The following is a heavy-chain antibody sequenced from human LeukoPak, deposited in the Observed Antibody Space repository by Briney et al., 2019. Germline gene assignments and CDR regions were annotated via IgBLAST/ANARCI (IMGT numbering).Heavy chain of an antibody. CDR1: GGSFSGYY. D-gene: IGHD5-24*01. V-gene: IGHV4-34*01. CDR3: AGGEVGDGYNYFCFDF. J-gene: IGHJ4*02. CDR2: INHSGTT. Sequence: PSETLSLTCAVYGGSFSGYYWTWIRQPPGKGLEWIGEINHSGTTNYNPSLKSRVTISVDTSKNQFSLKLTSVTAADTAVYYCAGGEVGDGYNYFCFDFWGQGTLVSVSS.